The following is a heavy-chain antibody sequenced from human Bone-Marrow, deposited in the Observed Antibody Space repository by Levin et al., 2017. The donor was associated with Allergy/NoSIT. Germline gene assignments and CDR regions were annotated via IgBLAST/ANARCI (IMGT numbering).Heavy chain of an antibody. J-gene: IGHJ4*02. V-gene: IGHV4-30-2*01. Sequence: ASETLSLTCAVSGGSITRDNFSWGWIRQPPGKGLEWVAYTHHSGSKAYSPSLKTRVTVSVDRSKNQFSLELRSVTAADTAIYYCVRGNYYSGNRHFDQWGQGTLVTVSS. CDR1: GGSITRDNFS. CDR2: THHSGSK. D-gene: IGHD4-23*01. CDR3: VRGNYYSGNRHFDQ.